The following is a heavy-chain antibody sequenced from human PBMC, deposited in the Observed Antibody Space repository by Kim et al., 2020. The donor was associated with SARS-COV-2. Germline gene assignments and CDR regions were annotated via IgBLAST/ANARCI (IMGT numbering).Heavy chain of an antibody. V-gene: IGHV3-48*03. Sequence: DSVKGRFTISRDNAKNSLYLQLNSLRAEDTAVYYCARRYCSSTSCIFDYWGQGTLVTVSS. CDR3: ARRYCSSTSCIFDY. D-gene: IGHD2-2*01. J-gene: IGHJ4*02.